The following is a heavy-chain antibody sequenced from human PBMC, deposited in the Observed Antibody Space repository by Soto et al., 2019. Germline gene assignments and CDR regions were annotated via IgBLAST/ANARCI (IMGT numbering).Heavy chain of an antibody. J-gene: IGHJ3*02. CDR2: ISAYNGNT. V-gene: IGHV1-18*01. Sequence: ASVKVSCKASGYTFTSYGISWVRQAPGQGLEWMGWISAYNGNTNYAQKLQGRVTMTTDTSTSTAYMELGSLRSDDTAVYYCARVVSSWYAESMISAFDIWGQGTMVTVSS. D-gene: IGHD6-13*01. CDR1: GYTFTSYG. CDR3: ARVVSSWYAESMISAFDI.